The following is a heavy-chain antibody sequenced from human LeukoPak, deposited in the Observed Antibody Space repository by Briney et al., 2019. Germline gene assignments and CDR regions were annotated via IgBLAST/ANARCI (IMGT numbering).Heavy chain of an antibody. V-gene: IGHV4-38-2*02. CDR2: VYHGGTT. Sequence: PSETLSLTCAVSGYSISSGYYWGWIRQPPGKGLEWIGSVYHGGTTHYNPSLNSRVTISVDTSKNQFTLKLSSVTAADTAVYYCARDPNIGYYDPFYYFDYWGQGSLVTVSS. D-gene: IGHD3-3*01. CDR1: GYSISSGYY. J-gene: IGHJ4*02. CDR3: ARDPNIGYYDPFYYFDY.